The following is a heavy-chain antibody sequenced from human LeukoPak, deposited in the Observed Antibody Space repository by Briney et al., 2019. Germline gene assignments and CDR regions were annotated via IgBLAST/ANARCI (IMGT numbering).Heavy chain of an antibody. V-gene: IGHV1-58*02. CDR1: GFTFTSSA. D-gene: IGHD6-13*01. CDR3: ARLEEPAAGTKSYGMDV. CDR2: IVVGSGNT. Sequence: SVKVSCKASGFTFTSSAMQWVRQARGQRLEWIGWIVVGSGNTNYAQKFQERVTITRDMSTSTAYMELSSLRSEDTAVYYCARLEEPAAGTKSYGMDVWGQGTTVTVSS. J-gene: IGHJ6*02.